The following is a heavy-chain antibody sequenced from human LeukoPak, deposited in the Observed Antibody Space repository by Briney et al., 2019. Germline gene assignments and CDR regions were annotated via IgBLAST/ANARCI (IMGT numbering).Heavy chain of an antibody. CDR3: ASYYDSSGYDY. D-gene: IGHD3-22*01. J-gene: IGHJ4*02. CDR2: IYHSGST. V-gene: IGHV4-31*03. CDR1: GGSISSGGYY. Sequence: SETLSLTCTVSGGSISSGGYYWSWIRQHPGKGLEWIGYIYHSGSTYYNPSLKSRVTISVDTSKNQFSLKLSSVTAADTAVYYCASYYDSSGYDYWGQGTLVTVSS.